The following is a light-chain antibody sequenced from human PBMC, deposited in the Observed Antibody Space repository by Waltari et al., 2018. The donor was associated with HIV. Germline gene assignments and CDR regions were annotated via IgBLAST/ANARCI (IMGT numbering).Light chain of an antibody. CDR1: SSDVGGYNY. CDR3: SSYTSSSTRVV. V-gene: IGLV2-14*03. J-gene: IGLJ2*01. CDR2: DVS. Sequence: QSALTQPASVSGSPGQSITISCTGTSSDVGGYNYVSWYQQHPGKAPKLMIYDVSKRPSGVSNRFSGSKSGNTASLTSSGLQAEDEADYYCSSYTSSSTRVVFGGGTKLTVL.